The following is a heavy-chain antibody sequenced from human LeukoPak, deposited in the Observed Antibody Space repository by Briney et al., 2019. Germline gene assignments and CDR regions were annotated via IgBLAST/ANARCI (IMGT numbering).Heavy chain of an antibody. CDR2: ISSSSSTI. D-gene: IGHD2-2*01. V-gene: IGHV3-48*01. CDR1: GFTFSSYS. J-gene: IGHJ4*02. CDR3: ARSAVAAMPYYFDY. Sequence: PGGSLRLSCAASGFTFSSYSMNWVRQAPGKGLEWVSYISSSSSTIYYADSVKGRFTISRDNAKNSLYLQMNSLRAEDTAVYYCARSAVAAMPYYFDYWGQGTLVTVSS.